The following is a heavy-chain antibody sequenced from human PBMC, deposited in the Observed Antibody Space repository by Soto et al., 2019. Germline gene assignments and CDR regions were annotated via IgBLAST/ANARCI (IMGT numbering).Heavy chain of an antibody. Sequence: QVQLVQSGAEVKKPGASVKVSCKASGYTFTSYYMHWVRQAPGQGLEWMGIINPSGGSTSYAQKFQGRVTMTRDTSTSTVYMELSSLRSEDTAVYYCARDYYDSSGYYSNSFDYWGQGTLVTVSS. D-gene: IGHD3-22*01. J-gene: IGHJ4*02. CDR2: INPSGGST. CDR3: ARDYYDSSGYYSNSFDY. V-gene: IGHV1-46*01. CDR1: GYTFTSYY.